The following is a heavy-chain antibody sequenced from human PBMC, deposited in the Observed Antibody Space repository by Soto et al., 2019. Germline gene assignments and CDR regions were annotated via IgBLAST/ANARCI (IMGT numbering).Heavy chain of an antibody. CDR3: PRIHSSSSTDMDV. J-gene: IGHJ6*02. V-gene: IGHV6-1*01. CDR1: GDSVSSTRAA. D-gene: IGHD6-6*01. Sequence: SPTLSLPCDISGDSVSSTRAAWNWISKSPSRGLEWLGRTYYRSKWYYGYAVSVKSRITINPDTSKNQCTLRLNSVTPEDTAVYSCPRIHSSSSTDMDVWGQGTTVTISS. CDR2: TYYRSKWYY.